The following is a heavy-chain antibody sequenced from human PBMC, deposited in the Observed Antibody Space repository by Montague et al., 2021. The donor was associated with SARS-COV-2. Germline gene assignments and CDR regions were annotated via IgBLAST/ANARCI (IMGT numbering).Heavy chain of an antibody. CDR3: WRSNVP. CDR1: GFSLSTYT. Sequence: SLRLSCAASGFSLSTYTMNWVRQTPGKGLEWVSSIGGTTGYIYYADSVKGRFTITRDNAKSSVYLQMNSLRANDTGRYYCWRSNVPWGQGTLVTASA. D-gene: IGHD2-8*01. V-gene: IGHV3-21*06. CDR2: IGGTTGYI. J-gene: IGHJ5*02.